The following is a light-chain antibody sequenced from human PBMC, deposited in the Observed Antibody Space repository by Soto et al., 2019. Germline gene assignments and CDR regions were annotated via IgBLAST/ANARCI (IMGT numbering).Light chain of an antibody. CDR1: SSNIGAGYD. V-gene: IGLV1-40*01. CDR3: QSHDSSLRGYVL. CDR2: GNN. J-gene: IGLJ2*01. Sequence: QSVLTQPPSVSGAPGQRVTISCTGSSSNIGAGYDVHWYQQLPGTAPKLLMYGNNNRPSGVPDRFSGSKSGTSASLAITGLQAEDEADYYCQSHDSSLRGYVLFGGGTKLTVL.